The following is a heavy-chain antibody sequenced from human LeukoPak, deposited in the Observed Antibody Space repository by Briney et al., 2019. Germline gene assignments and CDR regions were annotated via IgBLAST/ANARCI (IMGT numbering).Heavy chain of an antibody. CDR3: SRNGLVDFDY. CDR2: IRRRAYGGAA. J-gene: IGHJ4*02. Sequence: SGGSLRLSCTTSGFAFDDFAMSWVRQSAGKGLEWVGFIRRRAYGGAAEYAASVKGRFIISRDDSKGIAYLQMNSLKTEGTAVYYCSRNGLVDFDYWGQGSRVIVSP. CDR1: GFAFDDFA. V-gene: IGHV3-49*04.